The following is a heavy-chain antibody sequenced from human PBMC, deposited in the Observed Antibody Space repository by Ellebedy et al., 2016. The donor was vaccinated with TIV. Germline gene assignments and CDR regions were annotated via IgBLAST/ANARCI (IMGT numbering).Heavy chain of an antibody. CDR2: ISSSSSYI. CDR3: ARSADLRIQLWPLVDY. Sequence: GESLKISCAASGFTFSSYSMNWVRQAPGKGLEWVSSISSSSSYIYYADSVKGRFTISRDNAKNSLYLQMNSLRAEDTAVYYCARSADLRIQLWPLVDYWGQGTLVTVSS. V-gene: IGHV3-21*01. D-gene: IGHD5-18*01. J-gene: IGHJ4*02. CDR1: GFTFSSYS.